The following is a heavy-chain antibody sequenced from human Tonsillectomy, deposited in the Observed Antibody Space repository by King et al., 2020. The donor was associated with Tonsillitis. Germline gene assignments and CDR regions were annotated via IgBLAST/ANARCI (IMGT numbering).Heavy chain of an antibody. CDR1: GFTFSSYS. CDR3: ARDLGDYYDSSGYYYPGY. CDR2: ISSSSSYI. J-gene: IGHJ4*02. Sequence: VQLQESGGGLVKPGGSLRLSCAASGFTFSSYSMNWVRQAPGKGLEWVSSISSSSSYIYYADSVKGRFTISRDNAKNSLYLQMNSLRAEDTAGYYCARDLGDYYDSSGYYYPGYWGQGTLVTVSS. D-gene: IGHD3-22*01. V-gene: IGHV3-21*01.